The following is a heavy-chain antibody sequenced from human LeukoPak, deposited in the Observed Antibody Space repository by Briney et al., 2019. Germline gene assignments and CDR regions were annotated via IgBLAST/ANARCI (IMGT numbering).Heavy chain of an antibody. J-gene: IGHJ4*02. V-gene: IGHV4-61*01. D-gene: IGHD3-22*01. Sequence: SETLSLTCTVSGDSVSSDSYYWSWIRPPPGKGLEWMGYIYYSGTTKQNPSLKSRVTLSVDTSKNQLYLKLNSVTAADTAVYYCARDSRGYYDSSGYFDHWGQGTLVTVSS. CDR1: GDSVSSDSYY. CDR2: IYYSGTT. CDR3: ARDSRGYYDSSGYFDH.